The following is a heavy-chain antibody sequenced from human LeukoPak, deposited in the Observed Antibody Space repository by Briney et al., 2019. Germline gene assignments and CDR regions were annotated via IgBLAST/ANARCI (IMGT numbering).Heavy chain of an antibody. CDR1: GDSISSSSYY. CDR3: ARSGYSYGHFDY. Sequence: SETLSLTCTVSGDSISSSSYYWGWIRQPPGKGLEWIGSIYYSGSTYYNPSLKSRVTISVDRSKNQFSLKLSSVTAADTAVYYCARSGYSYGHFDYWGQGTLVTVSS. J-gene: IGHJ4*02. V-gene: IGHV4-39*07. D-gene: IGHD5-18*01. CDR2: IYYSGST.